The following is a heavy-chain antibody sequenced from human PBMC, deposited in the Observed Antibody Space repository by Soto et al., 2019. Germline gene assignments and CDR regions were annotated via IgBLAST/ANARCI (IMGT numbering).Heavy chain of an antibody. J-gene: IGHJ4*01. CDR1: GFTFSNRA. D-gene: IGHD6-25*01. V-gene: IGHV3-23*01. CDR3: AILNAASGSY. CDR2: IDAGGGST. Sequence: EVQLLESGGGLVQPGGSLRLSCTASGFTFSNRAITWVRQAPGKGLEWVSTIDAGGGSTHYADSVKGRFTISRDNSKNTLYLQMNSLRAEDTAVYYCAILNAASGSYWGQGSLITVSS.